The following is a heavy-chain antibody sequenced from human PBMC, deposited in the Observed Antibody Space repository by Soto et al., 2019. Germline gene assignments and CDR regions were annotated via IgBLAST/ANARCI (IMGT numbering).Heavy chain of an antibody. CDR3: VGDYGGLEGFDV. CDR2: ITNNAGGT. Sequence: QLLESGGDLVQPGGSLRLSCVVSGVTFTKYAMAWVRQPPEKGLEWVSGITNNAGGTYYSDSVMVRFTISRDKSKNTVFLQMNSLGVEDTATYFCVGDYGGLEGFDVWGRWTMVTVSS. J-gene: IGHJ3*01. V-gene: IGHV3-23*01. D-gene: IGHD4-17*01. CDR1: GVTFTKYA.